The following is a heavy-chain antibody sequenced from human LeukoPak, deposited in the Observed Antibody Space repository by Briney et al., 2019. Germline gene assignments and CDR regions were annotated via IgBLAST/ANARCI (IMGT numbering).Heavy chain of an antibody. CDR1: GGSISSGDYY. CDR2: IYYSGST. Sequence: SATLSLTCTVSGGSISSGDYYWSWIRQPPGKGLEWIGYIYYSGSTYYNPSLKSRVTISVDTSKNQISLKLSSVTAADTAVYYCASFYQAYYFDYWGQGTLVTVSS. CDR3: ASFYQAYYFDY. V-gene: IGHV4-30-4*01. D-gene: IGHD2-21*01. J-gene: IGHJ4*02.